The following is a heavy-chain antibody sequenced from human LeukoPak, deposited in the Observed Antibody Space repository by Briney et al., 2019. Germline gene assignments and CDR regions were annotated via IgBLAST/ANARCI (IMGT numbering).Heavy chain of an antibody. J-gene: IGHJ3*02. Sequence: SETLSLTCTVSGGSISSSSYYWGWIRQPPGKGLEWIGSIYYSGSTYYNPSLKSRVTISVDTSKNQFSLKLSSVTAADTAVYYCARDPYDSSGDDAFDIWGQGTMVTVSS. CDR2: IYYSGST. D-gene: IGHD3-22*01. CDR1: GGSISSSSYY. CDR3: ARDPYDSSGDDAFDI. V-gene: IGHV4-39*07.